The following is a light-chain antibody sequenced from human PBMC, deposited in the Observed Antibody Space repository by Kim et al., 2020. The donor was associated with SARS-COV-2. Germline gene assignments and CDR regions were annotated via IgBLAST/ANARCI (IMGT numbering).Light chain of an antibody. V-gene: IGLV1-40*01. CDR1: SSNSGAGYD. CDR2: GNS. J-gene: IGLJ2*01. Sequence: VTISCTGSSSNSGAGYDVHWYQQLPGTAPKLLFYGNSNRPSGVPDRFSGSKSGTSASLAITGLQAEDEADYYCQSYDSSLSGPVVFGGGTQLTVL. CDR3: QSYDSSLSGPVV.